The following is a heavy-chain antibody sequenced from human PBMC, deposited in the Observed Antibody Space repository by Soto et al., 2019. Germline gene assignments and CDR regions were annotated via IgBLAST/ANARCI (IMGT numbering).Heavy chain of an antibody. V-gene: IGHV4-59*01. D-gene: IGHD5-18*01. Sequence: PSEPLSLTCTVSGGSISNYYWSWIRQPPGRGLEWIGHIFYSGSTNYNPALKSRVTISVDTSKSQFSLKLSSVTAADTAVYYCAKDSGYNYGYFRWFDPWGQGTLVTISS. CDR1: GGSISNYY. J-gene: IGHJ5*02. CDR2: IFYSGST. CDR3: AKDSGYNYGYFRWFDP.